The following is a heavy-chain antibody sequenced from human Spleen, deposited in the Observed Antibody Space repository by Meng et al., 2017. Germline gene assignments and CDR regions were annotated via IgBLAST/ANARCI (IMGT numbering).Heavy chain of an antibody. CDR1: GFTFSSYA. CDR3: ARDRYSSSWYVMYYYGMDV. D-gene: IGHD6-13*01. CDR2: ISYDGSNK. V-gene: IGHV3-30*01. J-gene: IGHJ6*02. Sequence: GESLKISCAASGFTFSSYAMHWVRQAPGKGLEWVAVISYDGSNKYYADSVKGRFTISRDNSKNTLYLQMNSLRAEDTAVYYCARDRYSSSWYVMYYYGMDVWGQGTTVTVSS.